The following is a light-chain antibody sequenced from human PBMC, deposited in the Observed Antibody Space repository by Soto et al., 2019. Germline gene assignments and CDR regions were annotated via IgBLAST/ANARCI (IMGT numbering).Light chain of an antibody. J-gene: IGKJ1*01. Sequence: DIQMTQSPSTLSGSVGDRVTITCRASQTISSWLAWYQQKRGKAPNLLIYKASTLKSGVPSRFSRSGSATEFTLTISSLKPDDFANYYWQHYNSYAEAFCQG. CDR1: QTISSW. V-gene: IGKV1-5*03. CDR3: QHYNSYAEA. CDR2: KAS.